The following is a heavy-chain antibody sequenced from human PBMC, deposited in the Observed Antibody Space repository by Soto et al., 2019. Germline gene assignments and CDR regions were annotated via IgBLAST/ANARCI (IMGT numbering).Heavy chain of an antibody. V-gene: IGHV3-21*01. CDR2: ISVSSSYI. CDR3: ATIQRSAPRWGMDV. CDR1: RSAFSSYS. D-gene: IGHD6-19*01. J-gene: IGHJ6*02. Sequence: EVPLVESGGGLVRPGGSLRLSCVACRSAFSSYSISWFRQAPGKGLEWVSSISVSSSYIYYAASVKGRFIISRDNDATSVYLQMKNLRADDTAVYYCATIQRSAPRWGMDVWGQGTTVIVSS.